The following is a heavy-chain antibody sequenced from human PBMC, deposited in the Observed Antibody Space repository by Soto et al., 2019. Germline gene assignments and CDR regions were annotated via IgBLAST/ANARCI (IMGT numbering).Heavy chain of an antibody. CDR1: GYTLTRYS. Sequence: ASVKVSCKASGYTLTRYSIHWVRQAPGQRLEWMRWINAGNGNTKFSQKFQGRVTITRDTSASTAYMELRGLRSEDTAVYYCATLGTYYFDNSDNYFDFWGQGTLVTVSS. CDR3: ATLGTYYFDNSDNYFDF. D-gene: IGHD3-22*01. CDR2: INAGNGNT. J-gene: IGHJ4*02. V-gene: IGHV1-3*01.